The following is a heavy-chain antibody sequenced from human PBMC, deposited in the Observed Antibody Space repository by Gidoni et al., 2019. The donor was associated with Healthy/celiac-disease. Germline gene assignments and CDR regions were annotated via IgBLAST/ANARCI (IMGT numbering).Heavy chain of an antibody. J-gene: IGHJ4*02. Sequence: MGWMNPNSGNTGYAQKFQGRVTMTRNTSISTAYMELSSLRSEDTAVYYCARGGWSNDFDYWGQGTLVTVSS. CDR2: MNPNSGNT. V-gene: IGHV1-8*01. D-gene: IGHD2-2*03. CDR3: ARGGWSNDFDY.